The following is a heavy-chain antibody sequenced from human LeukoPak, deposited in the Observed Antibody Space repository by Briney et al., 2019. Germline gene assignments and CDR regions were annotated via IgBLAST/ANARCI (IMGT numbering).Heavy chain of an antibody. Sequence: GGSLRLSCAASGFTFDDYAMHWVRQAPGKGLEWVSGISWNSGSIGYADSVKGRFTISRDNAKNSLYLQMNSLRAEDTALYYCAKDHDYGDYYGMDVWGQGTTVTVSS. CDR2: ISWNSGSI. J-gene: IGHJ6*02. CDR3: AKDHDYGDYYGMDV. CDR1: GFTFDDYA. D-gene: IGHD4-17*01. V-gene: IGHV3-9*01.